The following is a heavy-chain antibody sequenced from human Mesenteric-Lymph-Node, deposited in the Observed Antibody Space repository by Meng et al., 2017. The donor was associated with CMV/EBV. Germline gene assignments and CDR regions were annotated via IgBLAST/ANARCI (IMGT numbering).Heavy chain of an antibody. CDR2: IIPILGIA. V-gene: IGHV1-69*04. CDR1: GGTFSSYA. J-gene: IGHJ4*02. Sequence: KASGGTFSSYAISWVRQAPGQGLEWMGRIIPILGIAHYAQKFQGRVTITADKSTSTAYMELSSLRSEDTAVYYCAREGLGATGLFDYWGQGTLVTVSS. D-gene: IGHD1-26*01. CDR3: AREGLGATGLFDY.